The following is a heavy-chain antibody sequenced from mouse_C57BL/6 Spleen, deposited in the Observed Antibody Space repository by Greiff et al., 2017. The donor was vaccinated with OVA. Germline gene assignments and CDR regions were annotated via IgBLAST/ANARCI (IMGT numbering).Heavy chain of an antibody. V-gene: IGHV1-61*01. CDR3: ARGGYYGNYGGAMDY. J-gene: IGHJ4*01. Sequence: QVQLQQPGAELVRPGSSVKLSCKASGYTFTSYWMDWVKQRPGQGLEWIGNIYPSDSETHYNQKFKDKATLTVDNSSSTAYMQLSSLTSEDSAVYYSARGGYYGNYGGAMDYWGQGTSVTVSS. CDR1: GYTFTSYW. CDR2: IYPSDSET. D-gene: IGHD2-1*01.